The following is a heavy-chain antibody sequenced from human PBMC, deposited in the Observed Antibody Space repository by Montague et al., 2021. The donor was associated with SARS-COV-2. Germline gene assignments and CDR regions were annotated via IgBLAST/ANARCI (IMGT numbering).Heavy chain of an antibody. J-gene: IGHJ5*02. D-gene: IGHD2-21*02. V-gene: IGHV4-59*08. Sequence: SETLSLTCTVSGGTNGASYLRLTRPSTGTSLESIGFICLRGDTFPKPSTKCRITISIDTSKDQFSLKLSSVTAADTAVYYCARLGCGGACYSGRLDPWGQGTLVTVSS. CDR2: ICLRGDT. CDR3: ARLGCGGACYSGRLDP. CDR1: GGTNGASY.